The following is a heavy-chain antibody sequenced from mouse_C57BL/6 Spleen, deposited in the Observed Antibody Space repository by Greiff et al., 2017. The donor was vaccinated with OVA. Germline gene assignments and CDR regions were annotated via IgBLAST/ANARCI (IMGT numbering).Heavy chain of an antibody. J-gene: IGHJ2*01. V-gene: IGHV7-3*01. CDR2: SRNKANGYTT. Sequence: EVKLMESGGGLVQPGGSLSLSCAASGFTFTDYYMSWVRQPPGKTLEWLGFSRNKANGYTTEYSASVKGRFTISRDNSQSILYLQVNALRAEDSATYYCASSLTGFDYWGKGTTLTVSS. CDR1: GFTFTDYY. D-gene: IGHD4-1*01. CDR3: ASSLTGFDY.